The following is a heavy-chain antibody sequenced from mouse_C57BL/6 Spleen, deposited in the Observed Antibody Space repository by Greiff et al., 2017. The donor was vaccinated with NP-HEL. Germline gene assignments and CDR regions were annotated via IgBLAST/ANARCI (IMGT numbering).Heavy chain of an antibody. V-gene: IGHV1-54*01. CDR2: INPGSGGT. Sequence: QVQLQQSGAELVRPGTSVKVSCKASGYAFTNYLIEWVKQRPGQGLEWIGVINPGSGGTNYNEKFKGKATLTADRSSSTAYMQLSSLTSEDSAVYFCARNYYPSSWFAYWGQGTLVTVSA. D-gene: IGHD2-1*01. J-gene: IGHJ3*01. CDR3: ARNYYPSSWFAY. CDR1: GYAFTNYL.